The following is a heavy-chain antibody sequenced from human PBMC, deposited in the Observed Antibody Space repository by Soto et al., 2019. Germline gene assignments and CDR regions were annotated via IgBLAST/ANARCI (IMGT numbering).Heavy chain of an antibody. V-gene: IGHV4-30-4*02. CDR1: GGSISSGGCY. Sequence: SDTLSLTCTVSGGSISSGGCYWSWIRQPPEKGLEWIGYIYYSGSTYYNPSLKSRVTISVDTSKNQFSLKLSSVTAADTAVYYCARDDGSSGWYGNWFDPWGQGTLVTVSS. D-gene: IGHD6-19*01. J-gene: IGHJ5*02. CDR2: IYYSGST. CDR3: ARDDGSSGWYGNWFDP.